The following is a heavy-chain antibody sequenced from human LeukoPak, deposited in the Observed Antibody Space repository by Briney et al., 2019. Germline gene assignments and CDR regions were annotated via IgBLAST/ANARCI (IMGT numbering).Heavy chain of an antibody. CDR3: ARGGKGFPLGLRFDY. Sequence: SETLSLTCTVSGASFSTYYWSWIRQPPGEGLEWIAYISDSGGSDYNPSLRGRVTISLDTSKNQFSLRLTSVTAADTAVYYCARGGKGFPLGLRFDYWGQGSLVTVSS. CDR2: ISDSGGS. CDR1: GASFSTYY. V-gene: IGHV4-59*01. J-gene: IGHJ4*02. D-gene: IGHD2-21*01.